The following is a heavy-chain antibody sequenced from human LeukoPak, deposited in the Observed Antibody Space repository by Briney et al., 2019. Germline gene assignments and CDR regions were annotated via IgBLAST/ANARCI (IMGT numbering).Heavy chain of an antibody. V-gene: IGHV1-69*06. CDR1: GYTFTSYG. CDR2: IIPIFGTA. D-gene: IGHD6-13*01. J-gene: IGHJ4*02. CDR3: ARYSSSWYLGSSVL. Sequence: GASVKVSCKASGYTFTSYGISWVRQAPGQGLEWMGGIIPIFGTANYAQKFQGRVTITADKSTSTAYMELSSLRSEDTAVYYCARYSSSWYLGSSVLWGQGTLVTVSS.